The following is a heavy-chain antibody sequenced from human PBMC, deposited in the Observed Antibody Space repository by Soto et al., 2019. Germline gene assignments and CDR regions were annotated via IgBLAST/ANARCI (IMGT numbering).Heavy chain of an antibody. V-gene: IGHV1-24*01. J-gene: IGHJ4*02. CDR1: GFTFSDLS. D-gene: IGHD6-13*01. CDR3: TTGASAGRRDF. CDR2: IDPEDGKT. Sequence: EASVKVSCKVSGFTFSDLSIHWVRQSPGKGLEWMGGIDPEDGKTIYAPKFQGRITMTEDSSSDTAYLEVNKLMSNDTAFYYCTTGASAGRRDFWGQGTLVTVSS.